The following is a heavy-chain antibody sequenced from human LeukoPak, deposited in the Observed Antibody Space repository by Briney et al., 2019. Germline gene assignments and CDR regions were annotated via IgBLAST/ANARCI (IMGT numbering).Heavy chain of an antibody. D-gene: IGHD3-9*01. J-gene: IGHJ4*02. CDR1: GYSFTSYW. CDR2: IYPGDSDT. Sequence: GESLKISCKGSGYSFTSYWIGWVRQMPGKGLEWMGIIYPGDSDTRYSPSFQGQVTISADKSISTAYLQWSSLKASGTAMYYCARGHDYDILTGYSYYFDYWGQGTLVTVSS. V-gene: IGHV5-51*01. CDR3: ARGHDYDILTGYSYYFDY.